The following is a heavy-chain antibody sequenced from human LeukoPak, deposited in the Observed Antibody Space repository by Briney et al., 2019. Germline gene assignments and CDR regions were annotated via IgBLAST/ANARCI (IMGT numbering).Heavy chain of an antibody. CDR1: GFTFNKYS. J-gene: IGHJ4*02. D-gene: IGHD2-8*01. V-gene: IGHV3-23*01. CDR2: ISGSGGST. Sequence: GGSLRLSCAASGFTFNKYSMNWVRQAPGKGLEWVSAISGSGGSTYYADSVKGRFTISRDNSKNTLYLQMNSLRAEDTAVYYCTKVGVLMVYAPIGYWGQGTLVTVSS. CDR3: TKVGVLMVYAPIGY.